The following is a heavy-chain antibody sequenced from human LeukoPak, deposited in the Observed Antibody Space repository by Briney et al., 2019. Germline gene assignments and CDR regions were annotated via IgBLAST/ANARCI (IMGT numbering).Heavy chain of an antibody. D-gene: IGHD3-9*01. V-gene: IGHV3-23*01. CDR1: GFTFNTYA. CDR2: ISGSGENT. J-gene: IGHJ4*02. Sequence: GGSLRLSCAASGFTFNTYAMNWVRQAPGKGLEWVSTISGSGENTYYADSVKGRFTISRDNSKNTLSLQMNSLRAEDTAVYYCAKGSVNYDILTGSYFDYWGQGTLVTVSS. CDR3: AKGSVNYDILTGSYFDY.